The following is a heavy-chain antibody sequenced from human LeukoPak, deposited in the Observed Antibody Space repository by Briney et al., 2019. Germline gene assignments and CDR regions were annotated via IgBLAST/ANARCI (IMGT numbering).Heavy chain of an antibody. CDR1: GYTFTDYY. CDR3: ARAAQPRSGGSCYYY. CDR2: INPNGGGT. V-gene: IGHV1-2*02. J-gene: IGHJ4*02. Sequence: GASVKVSCKASGYTFTDYYIHWVRQAPGQGLEWMGWINPNGGGTNYAQKFQGRVTMTRDTSISTAYMELSRLRSDDTAVYYCARAAQPRSGGSCYYYWGQGTLVTVSS. D-gene: IGHD2-15*01.